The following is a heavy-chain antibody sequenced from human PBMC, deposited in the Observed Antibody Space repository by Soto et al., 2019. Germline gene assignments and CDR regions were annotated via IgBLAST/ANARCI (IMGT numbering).Heavy chain of an antibody. J-gene: IGHJ4*02. CDR3: ARHVLGSGRVFDQ. CDR2: VYYNGGT. V-gene: IGHV4-39*01. Sequence: SETLSLTCVVSGGSISSDTYYWGWIRQPPGRGLEWVASVYYNGGTHYNPPLKSRVTVSVDTSKNHFSLKLSSVTAADTAMYYCARHVLGSGRVFDQWGQGTLVTVSS. D-gene: IGHD6-19*01. CDR1: GGSISSDTYY.